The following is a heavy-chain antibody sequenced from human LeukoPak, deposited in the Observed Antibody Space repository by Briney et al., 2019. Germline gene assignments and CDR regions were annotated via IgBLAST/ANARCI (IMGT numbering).Heavy chain of an antibody. J-gene: IGHJ4*02. V-gene: IGHV3-7*02. Sequence: PGGSLRLSCAASGFGFSSHWMSWVRQAPGKGLEWVADISQDGSEKYYVDSVKGRFTISRDNAKSSLYLQVNSLRAGDTAVYYCARVAKERVGGVYYFDYWGQGTLVTVSS. CDR2: ISQDGSEK. CDR3: ARVAKERVGGVYYFDY. D-gene: IGHD1-1*01. CDR1: GFGFSSHW.